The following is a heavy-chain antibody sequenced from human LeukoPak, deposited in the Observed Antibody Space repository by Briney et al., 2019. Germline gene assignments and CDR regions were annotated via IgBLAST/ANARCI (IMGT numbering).Heavy chain of an antibody. J-gene: IGHJ3*02. CDR3: ARDIGVDTAMVDAFDI. CDR1: GFTFSNYW. CDR2: INSDGINT. Sequence: GGSLRLSCAASGFTFSNYWMHWVRQAPGKGLVWVSRINSDGINTSYADSVKGRFTISRDNAKNTLNLQMNSLRAEDTAVYYCARDIGVDTAMVDAFDIWGQGTMVTVSS. D-gene: IGHD5-18*01. V-gene: IGHV3-74*01.